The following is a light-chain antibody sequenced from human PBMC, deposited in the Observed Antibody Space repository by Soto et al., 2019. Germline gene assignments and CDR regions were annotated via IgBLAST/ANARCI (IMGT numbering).Light chain of an antibody. CDR2: GAS. CDR3: QQYGSSGT. V-gene: IGKV3-20*01. CDR1: QSVSNNY. J-gene: IGKJ1*01. Sequence: EIVLTQSPGTLSLSPGERATLSCRASQSVSNNYLAWYQQKPGQATRLLIYGASNRATGIPDRFSGSGSVTDFTLTISRLEPEDFAVYYCQQYGSSGTFGQGTKVEIK.